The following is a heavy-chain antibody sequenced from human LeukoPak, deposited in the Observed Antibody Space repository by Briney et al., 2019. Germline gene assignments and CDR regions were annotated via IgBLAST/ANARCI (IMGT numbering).Heavy chain of an antibody. CDR1: GGSISSGDYY. V-gene: IGHV4-39*01. CDR3: ARRPRYCGGDCIDY. CDR2: IYYNGST. Sequence: SQTLSLTCTVSGGSISSGDYYWSWIRQPPGKGLEWIGSIYYNGSTYYNPSLKSRVTISVDTSKNQFSLKLSSVTAADTAVYYCARRPRYCGGDCIDYWGQGTLVTVSS. D-gene: IGHD2-21*02. J-gene: IGHJ4*02.